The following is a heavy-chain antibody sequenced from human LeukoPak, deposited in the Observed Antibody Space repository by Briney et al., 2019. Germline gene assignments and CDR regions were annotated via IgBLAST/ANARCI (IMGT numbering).Heavy chain of an antibody. CDR3: ARAIGSWGYNYLDY. V-gene: IGHV3-33*01. Sequence: GRTLRLSCAASGFTFSRNGMHWVRQALGKGLDWVAVIWFDGSNKLYADSVRGRFTISRDNSKNTLYLQMNSLRAEDTALYYCARAIGSWGYNYLDYWGQGTLVTVSS. CDR1: GFTFSRNG. CDR2: IWFDGSNK. D-gene: IGHD5-18*01. J-gene: IGHJ4*02.